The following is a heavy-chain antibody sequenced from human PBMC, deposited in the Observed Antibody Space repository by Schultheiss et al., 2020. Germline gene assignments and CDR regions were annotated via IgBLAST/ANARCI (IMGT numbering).Heavy chain of an antibody. CDR3: ARDPPGAGLFDP. CDR2: ISSSSSYI. V-gene: IGHV3-21*01. D-gene: IGHD3-10*01. CDR1: GFTFSSYW. Sequence: GGSLRLSCAASGFTFSSYWMHWVRQAPGKGLVWVSSISSSSSYIYYADSVKGRFTISRDNAKNSLYLQMNSLRAEDTAVYYCARDPPGAGLFDPWGQGTLVTVSS. J-gene: IGHJ5*02.